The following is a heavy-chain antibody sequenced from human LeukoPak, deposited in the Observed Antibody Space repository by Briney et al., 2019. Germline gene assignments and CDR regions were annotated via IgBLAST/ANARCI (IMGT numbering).Heavy chain of an antibody. D-gene: IGHD3-22*01. CDR2: IDTNTGNP. CDR3: ARGYDSSGYFSD. J-gene: IGHJ4*02. Sequence: ASVKVSCKASGYTFSSNAINWVRQAPGQGLEWMGWIDTNTGNPSYAQGFTGQLVFSLDTSVSTAYLQISSLKAEDTAEYFCARGYDSSGYFSDWGQGTLVTVSS. V-gene: IGHV7-4-1*02. CDR1: GYTFSSNA.